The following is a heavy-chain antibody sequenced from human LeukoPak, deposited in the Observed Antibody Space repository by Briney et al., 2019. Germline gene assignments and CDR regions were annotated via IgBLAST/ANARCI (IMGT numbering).Heavy chain of an antibody. CDR3: AKEAVEAAGEFDY. CDR1: GFTVDTVY. V-gene: IGHV3-53*01. CDR2: IYSTGNT. Sequence: GGSLRLSCAASGFTVDTVYMSWVRQAPGKGLEWVSIIYSTGNTYNSDSVKGRFTISRDNSKNTLYLQMNSLRAEDTAVYYCAKEAVEAAGEFDYWGQGTLVTVSS. J-gene: IGHJ4*02. D-gene: IGHD2-15*01.